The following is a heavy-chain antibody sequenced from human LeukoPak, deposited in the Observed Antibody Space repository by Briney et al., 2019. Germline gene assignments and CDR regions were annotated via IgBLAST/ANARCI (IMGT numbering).Heavy chain of an antibody. CDR1: GFIFSSYS. J-gene: IGHJ6*03. V-gene: IGHV3-21*01. CDR3: ARDWNSMGYYYYMDV. D-gene: IGHD2/OR15-2a*01. Sequence: SGGSLRLSCAASGFIFSSYSMNWVRQAPGKGLEWVSCISSGNIYIYYADSVKGRFTISRDNAKNSLFLQMNSLRAEDTAVYYCARDWNSMGYYYYMDVWGKGTTVTVSS. CDR2: ISSGNIYI.